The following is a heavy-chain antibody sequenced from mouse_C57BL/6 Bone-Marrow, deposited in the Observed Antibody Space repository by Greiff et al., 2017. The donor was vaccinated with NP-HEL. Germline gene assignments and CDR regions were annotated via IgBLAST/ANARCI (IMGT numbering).Heavy chain of an antibody. V-gene: IGHV1-76*01. J-gene: IGHJ3*01. Sequence: QVQLQQSGAELVRPGASVKLSCKASGYTFTDYYINWVKQRPGQGLEWIARIYPGSGNTYYNEKFKGKATLTAEKSSSTAYMQLSSLTSEDSAVYFCAYYCGSSNTWFAYWGQGTLVTVSA. CDR2: IYPGSGNT. CDR3: AYYCGSSNTWFAY. D-gene: IGHD1-1*01. CDR1: GYTFTDYY.